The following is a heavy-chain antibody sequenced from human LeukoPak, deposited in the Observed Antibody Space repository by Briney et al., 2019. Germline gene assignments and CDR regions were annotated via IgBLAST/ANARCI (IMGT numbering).Heavy chain of an antibody. CDR2: IYSDDNT. J-gene: IGHJ4*02. Sequence: TGGSLRLFCAPSGFTVSNNYMGGARQPPGKALEWVSLIYSDDNTYYADPVKGRFTISRDNSKNTLFLQMNSLRAEDTAVYYCAGVSKSATTGTVLDHWGQGTLVTVSS. CDR3: AGVSKSATTGTVLDH. CDR1: GFTVSNNY. D-gene: IGHD1-1*01. V-gene: IGHV3-53*01.